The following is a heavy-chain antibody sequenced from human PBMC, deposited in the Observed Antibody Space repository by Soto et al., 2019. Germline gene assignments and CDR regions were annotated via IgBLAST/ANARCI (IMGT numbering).Heavy chain of an antibody. CDR3: ARGLFRLTGYFDY. Sequence: TSETLSLTCAVYGGSFSGYYWSWIRQPPGKGLEWIGEINHSGSTNYNPSLKSRVTISVDTSKNQFSLKLSSVTAADTAVYYCARGLFRLTGYFDYWGQGTLVTVSS. CDR2: INHSGST. V-gene: IGHV4-34*01. J-gene: IGHJ4*02. D-gene: IGHD7-27*01. CDR1: GGSFSGYY.